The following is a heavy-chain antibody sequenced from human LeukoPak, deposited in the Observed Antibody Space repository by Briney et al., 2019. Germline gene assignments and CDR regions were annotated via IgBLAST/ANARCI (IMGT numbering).Heavy chain of an antibody. CDR1: GYTFTGYY. Sequence: ASVKVSCKASGYTFTGYYMHWVRQAPGQGLEWMGWINPNSGGTNYAQKFQGRVTMTRDTSISTAYMELSRLRSDDTAVYYCGRGGNYGSGSFGASDIWGQGTMVTVSS. V-gene: IGHV1-2*02. J-gene: IGHJ3*02. CDR3: GRGGNYGSGSFGASDI. CDR2: INPNSGGT. D-gene: IGHD3-10*01.